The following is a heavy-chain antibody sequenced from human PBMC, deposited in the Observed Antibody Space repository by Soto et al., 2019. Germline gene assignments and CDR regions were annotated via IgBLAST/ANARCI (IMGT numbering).Heavy chain of an antibody. CDR2: ISSDGSNK. V-gene: IGHV3-30-3*01. Sequence: ESGGGVVQPGRSLRLSCAASGFTFSSYAMHWVRQAPGKGLEWVAVISSDGSNKYYADSVKGRFTISRDNSKNTLCLQMNSLRAEDTAVYYCARDGPYSYGTFDYWGQGTLVTVSS. J-gene: IGHJ4*02. CDR3: ARDGPYSYGTFDY. CDR1: GFTFSSYA. D-gene: IGHD5-18*01.